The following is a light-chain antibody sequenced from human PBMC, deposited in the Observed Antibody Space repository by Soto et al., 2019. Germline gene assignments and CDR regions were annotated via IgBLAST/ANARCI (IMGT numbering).Light chain of an antibody. V-gene: IGLV1-40*01. CDR3: QSYDSSLTDV. Sequence: QPVRTQPPSVSGAPGQRVTSSCAGSSSNIGAGYDVHWYQQLPGTVPKLLIYGNSNRPSGVPDRFSGSKSCTSASLAITGLQAEDEADYCCQSYDSSLTDVFGTGTKVTVL. CDR1: SSNIGAGYD. J-gene: IGLJ1*01. CDR2: GNS.